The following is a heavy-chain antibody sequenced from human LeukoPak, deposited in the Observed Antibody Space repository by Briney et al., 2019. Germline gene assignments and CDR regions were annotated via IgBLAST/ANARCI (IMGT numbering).Heavy chain of an antibody. CDR2: INPSGGST. CDR3: ARDHVYGGNSNWFDP. V-gene: IGHV1-46*01. D-gene: IGHD4-23*01. J-gene: IGHJ5*02. CDR1: GYTFTSYY. Sequence: GASVKVSCKASGYTFTSYYTHWVRQAPGQGLEWMGIINPSGGSTSYAQKFQGRVTMTRDTSTSTVYMELSSLRSEDTAVYYCARDHVYGGNSNWFDPWGQGTLVTVSS.